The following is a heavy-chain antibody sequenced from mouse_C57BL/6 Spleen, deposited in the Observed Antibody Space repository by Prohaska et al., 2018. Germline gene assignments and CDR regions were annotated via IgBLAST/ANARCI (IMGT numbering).Heavy chain of an antibody. CDR2: IRLKSDNYAT. Sequence: EVKLEESGGGLVQPGGSMKLSCVASGFTFSNYWMNWVRQSPEKGLEWVAQIRLKSDNYATHYAESVKGRFTISRDDSKSSVYLQMNNLRAEDTGIYYCPSMITTRDYYAMDYWGQGTSVTVSS. J-gene: IGHJ4*01. V-gene: IGHV6-3*01. CDR3: PSMITTRDYYAMDY. CDR1: GFTFSNYW. D-gene: IGHD2-4*01.